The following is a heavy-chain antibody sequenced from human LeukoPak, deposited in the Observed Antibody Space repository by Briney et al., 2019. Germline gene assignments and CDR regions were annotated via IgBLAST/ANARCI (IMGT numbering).Heavy chain of an antibody. V-gene: IGHV3-11*05. CDR1: GFTFSSYW. J-gene: IGHJ4*02. D-gene: IGHD3-10*01. CDR3: ARDVGFGEFPWYFDY. CDR2: ISSSSSYT. Sequence: NPGGSLRLSCAASGFTFSSYWMSWIRQAPGKGLEWVSYISSSSSYTNYADSVKGRFTISRDNAKNSLYLQMNSLRAEDTAVYYCARDVGFGEFPWYFDYWGQGTLVTVSS.